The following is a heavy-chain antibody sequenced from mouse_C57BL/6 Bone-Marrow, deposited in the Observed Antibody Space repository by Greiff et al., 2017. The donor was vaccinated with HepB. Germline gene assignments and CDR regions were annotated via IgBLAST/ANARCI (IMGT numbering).Heavy chain of an antibody. CDR1: GFTFSDYG. CDR3: ARPPRVFCAMDY. CDR2: ISSGSSTI. Sequence: EVKVVESGGGLVKPGGSLKLSCAASGFTFSDYGMHWVRQAPEKGLEWVAYISSGSSTIYYADTVKGRFTISRDNAKNTLFLQMTSLRSEDTAMYYCARPPRVFCAMDYWGQGTSVTVSS. V-gene: IGHV5-17*01. J-gene: IGHJ4*01.